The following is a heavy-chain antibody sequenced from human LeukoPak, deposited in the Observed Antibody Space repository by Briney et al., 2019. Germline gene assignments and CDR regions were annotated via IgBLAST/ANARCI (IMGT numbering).Heavy chain of an antibody. J-gene: IGHJ5*02. D-gene: IGHD3-10*01. CDR2: FDPEDGET. V-gene: IGHV1-24*01. Sequence: ASVKVSCKVSGYTLTELSMHWVRQAPGKGLEWMGGFDPEDGETIYAQKFQGRVTMTEDTSTDTACMELSSLRSEDTAVYYCATQAGEDNWFDPWGQGTLVTVSS. CDR3: ATQAGEDNWFDP. CDR1: GYTLTELS.